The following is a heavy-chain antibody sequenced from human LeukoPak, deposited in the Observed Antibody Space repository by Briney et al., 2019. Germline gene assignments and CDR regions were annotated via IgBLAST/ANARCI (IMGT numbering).Heavy chain of an antibody. CDR2: IYYSGST. V-gene: IGHV4-39*07. D-gene: IGHD3-10*01. Sequence: SETLSLTCTVSGGSISSSSYYWGWIRQPPGKGLEWIGSIYYSGSTYYNPSLKSRVTISVDTSKNQFSLKLSSVTAADTAVYYCARDHNQYYYGSGVSGGWFDPWGQGTLVTVSS. CDR3: ARDHNQYYYGSGVSGGWFDP. CDR1: GGSISSSSYY. J-gene: IGHJ5*02.